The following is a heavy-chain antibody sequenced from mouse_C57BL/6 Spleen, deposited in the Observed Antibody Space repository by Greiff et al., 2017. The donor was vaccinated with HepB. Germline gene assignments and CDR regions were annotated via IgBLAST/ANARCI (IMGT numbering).Heavy chain of an antibody. V-gene: IGHV1-82*01. Sequence: QVQLKESGPELVKPGASVKISCKASGYAFSSSWMNWVKQRPGKGLEWIGRIYPGDGDTNYNGKFKGKATLTADKSSSTAYMQLSSLTSEDSAVYFCASDSSCYPFAYWGQGTLVTVSA. CDR2: IYPGDGDT. D-gene: IGHD3-2*02. CDR3: ASDSSCYPFAY. CDR1: GYAFSSSW. J-gene: IGHJ3*01.